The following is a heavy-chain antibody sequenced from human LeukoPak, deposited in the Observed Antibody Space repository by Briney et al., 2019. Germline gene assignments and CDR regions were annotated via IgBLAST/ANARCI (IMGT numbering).Heavy chain of an antibody. V-gene: IGHV1-69*01. D-gene: IGHD2-2*02. CDR2: IIPVFDKA. CDR3: ARLGHCRETNCYSDFYYMDV. Sequence: VASVKVSCKASGGTFSTYAISWVRQAPGQGLEWMGGIIPVFDKANYAQKFQDRVTITADDSTTTAHMELSSLTSEDTAIYYCARLGHCRETNCYSDFYYMDVWGKGTTVIVSS. J-gene: IGHJ6*03. CDR1: GGTFSTYA.